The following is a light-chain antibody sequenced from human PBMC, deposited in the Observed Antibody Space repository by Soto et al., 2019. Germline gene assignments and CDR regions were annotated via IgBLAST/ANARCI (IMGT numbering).Light chain of an antibody. J-gene: IGLJ1*01. V-gene: IGLV1-40*01. CDR2: GNT. CDR1: SSNIGAGYP. CDR3: QSYDSSLSGYV. Sequence: QSVLTQPPSVSGAPGQRITISCIGSSSNIGAGYPIHWYQQLPGTAPRLLIFGNTIRPSGVPARFSGSRSGLAITGLQAEDEADYYCQSYDSSLSGYVFGAGTKLTVL.